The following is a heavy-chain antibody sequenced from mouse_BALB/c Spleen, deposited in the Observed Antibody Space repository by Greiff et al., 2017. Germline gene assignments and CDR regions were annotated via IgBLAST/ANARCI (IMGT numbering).Heavy chain of an antibody. Sequence: VQLQQPGAELVKPGASVKLSCKASGYTFTSYWMHWVKQRPGQGLEWIGEINPSNGRTSYNEKFKSKATLTVDKSSSTAYMQLSSLTSEDSAVYYCARYYYDSPAWFAYWGQGTLVTVSA. CDR1: GYTFTSYW. V-gene: IGHV1S81*02. CDR3: ARYYYDSPAWFAY. D-gene: IGHD2-4*01. J-gene: IGHJ3*01. CDR2: INPSNGRT.